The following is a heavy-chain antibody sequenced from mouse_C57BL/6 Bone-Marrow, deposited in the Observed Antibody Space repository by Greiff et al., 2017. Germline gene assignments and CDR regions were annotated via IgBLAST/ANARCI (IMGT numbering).Heavy chain of an antibody. V-gene: IGHV1-64*01. D-gene: IGHD1-1*01. CDR3: ASRRVTTVVAGGYCDV. J-gene: IGHJ1*03. Sequence: QVQLQQPGAELVKPGASVKLSCKASGYTFTSYWMHWVKQRPGQGLEWIGMIHPNSGSTNYNEKFKSKATLTVDKSSSTAYMQLSSLTSEDSAVYNCASRRVTTVVAGGYCDVWGTGTTVTVSS. CDR2: IHPNSGST. CDR1: GYTFTSYW.